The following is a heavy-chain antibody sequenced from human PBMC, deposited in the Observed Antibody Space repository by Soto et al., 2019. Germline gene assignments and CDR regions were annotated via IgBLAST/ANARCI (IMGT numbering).Heavy chain of an antibody. J-gene: IGHJ5*02. Sequence: QLQLQESGPGLVKPSETLSLTCTVSGGSISSSSYYWGWIRQPPGKGLEWIGSIYYSGRTYYNPSLKSRVTIPVDTSKNQFSLKLSSVTAADTAVYYCARLYYDFWSGYPNWFDPWGQGTLVTVSS. V-gene: IGHV4-39*01. CDR2: IYYSGRT. CDR3: ARLYYDFWSGYPNWFDP. CDR1: GGSISSSSYY. D-gene: IGHD3-3*01.